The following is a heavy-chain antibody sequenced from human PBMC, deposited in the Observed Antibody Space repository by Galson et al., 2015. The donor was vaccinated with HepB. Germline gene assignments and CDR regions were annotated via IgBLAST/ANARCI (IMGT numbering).Heavy chain of an antibody. J-gene: IGHJ5*02. CDR1: GFTFSDHY. Sequence: SLRLSCAASGFTFSDHYMSWIRQAPGKGLEWVSYISSSSSYTNYAGSVKGRFTISRDNAKNSLYLQMNSLRAEDTAVYYCARVAFRVTLYSNWFDPWGQGTLVTVSS. D-gene: IGHD2-2*02. CDR2: ISSSSSYT. CDR3: ARVAFRVTLYSNWFDP. V-gene: IGHV3-11*06.